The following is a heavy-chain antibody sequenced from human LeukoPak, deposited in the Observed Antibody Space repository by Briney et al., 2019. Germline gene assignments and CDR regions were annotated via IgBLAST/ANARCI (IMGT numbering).Heavy chain of an antibody. J-gene: IGHJ4*02. CDR1: GFTFSNAW. CDR3: ISGGGTADY. V-gene: IGHV3-15*01. CDR2: TKNKTDDGTP. D-gene: IGHD1-1*01. Sequence: GGSLRLSCAASGFTFSNAWMHWMGWVRQAPGKGLEWVGLTKNKTDDGTPDYAALVKGRFTISRDDSKNTVYLEMNSLETEDTAVYYCISGGGTADYWGQGTLVSVSS.